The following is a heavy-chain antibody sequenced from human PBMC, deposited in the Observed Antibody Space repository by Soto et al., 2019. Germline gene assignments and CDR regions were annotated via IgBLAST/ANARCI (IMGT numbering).Heavy chain of an antibody. CDR3: ARDRAVYSGYDKTYYYGMDV. CDR2: INPNSGGT. CDR1: GYTFTGYY. D-gene: IGHD5-12*01. V-gene: IGHV1-2*02. Sequence: ASVKVSCKASGYTFTGYYMHWVRQAPGQGLEWMGWINPNSGGTNYAQKFQGRVTMTRDTSISTAYMELSRLRSDDTAVYYCARDRAVYSGYDKTYYYGMDVWGQGTTVTVSS. J-gene: IGHJ6*02.